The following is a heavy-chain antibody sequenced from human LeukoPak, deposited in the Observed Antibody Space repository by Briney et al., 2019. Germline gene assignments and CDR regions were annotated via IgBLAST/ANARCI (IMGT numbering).Heavy chain of an antibody. CDR3: ARHEGFSQKN. CDR1: GVSMSSNNW. CDR2: IHESGST. J-gene: IGHJ4*02. V-gene: IGHV4-4*02. Sequence: SETLSLTCAVSGVSMSSNNWWSWVRQPPGKGPEWIGEIHESGSTNYNPSLKSRVTISVDKSKDQFSLKLSSVTAADTAVYYCARHEGFSQKNWGQGTQVTVS.